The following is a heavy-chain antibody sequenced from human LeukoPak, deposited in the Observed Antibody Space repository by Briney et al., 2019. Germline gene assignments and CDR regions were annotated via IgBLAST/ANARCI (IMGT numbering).Heavy chain of an antibody. CDR2: INHSGST. J-gene: IGHJ4*02. V-gene: IGHV4-34*01. CDR3: ARGRYSSSDY. D-gene: IGHD6-6*01. Sequence: PSETLSLTCTVSGGSISSYYWSWIRQPPGKGLEWIGEINHSGSTNYNPSLKSRVTISVDTSKNQFSLKLSSVTAADTAVYYCARGRYSSSDYWGQGTLVTVSS. CDR1: GGSISSYY.